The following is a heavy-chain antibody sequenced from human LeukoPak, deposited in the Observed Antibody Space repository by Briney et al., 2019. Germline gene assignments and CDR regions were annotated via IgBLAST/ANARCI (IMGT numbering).Heavy chain of an antibody. V-gene: IGHV4-61*01. D-gene: IGHD4-17*01. CDR3: ASEGTVTTSFDY. Sequence: SETLSLTCTVSGGSVSSGSYSWSWVRQPPGKGLEWIGYIYYSGSTNYNPSLKSRVTISVDTSKNQFSLKLSSVTAADTAVYYCASEGTVTTSFDYWGQGTLVTVSS. CDR2: IYYSGST. J-gene: IGHJ4*02. CDR1: GGSVSSGSYS.